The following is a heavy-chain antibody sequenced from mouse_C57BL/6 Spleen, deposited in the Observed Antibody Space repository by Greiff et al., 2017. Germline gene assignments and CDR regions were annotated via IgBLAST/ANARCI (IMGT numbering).Heavy chain of an antibody. Sequence: EVKVEESGGGLVQPGGSMKLSCVASGFTFSNYWMNWVRQSPEKGLEWVAQIRLKSDNYATHYAESVKGRFTISRDDSKSSVYLQMNNLRAEDTGSYYCTVSAYFDYWGQGTTLTVSS. CDR3: TVSAYFDY. D-gene: IGHD6-1*01. J-gene: IGHJ2*01. V-gene: IGHV6-3*01. CDR1: GFTFSNYW. CDR2: IRLKSDNYAT.